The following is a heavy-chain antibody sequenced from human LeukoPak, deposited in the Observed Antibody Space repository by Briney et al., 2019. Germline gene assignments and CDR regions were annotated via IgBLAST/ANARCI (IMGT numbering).Heavy chain of an antibody. Sequence: SETLSLTCAVYGGSFSGFYWSWIRQPPGKGLEWIGEINHSGSTNYSPSLKSRLTISLDTSKNQFSLQLNSVTPEDTAVYYCARGPLGGKDSSSVGWFDPWGQGTLVTVSS. CDR1: GGSFSGFY. CDR2: INHSGST. V-gene: IGHV4-34*01. J-gene: IGHJ5*02. D-gene: IGHD6-6*01. CDR3: ARGPLGGKDSSSVGWFDP.